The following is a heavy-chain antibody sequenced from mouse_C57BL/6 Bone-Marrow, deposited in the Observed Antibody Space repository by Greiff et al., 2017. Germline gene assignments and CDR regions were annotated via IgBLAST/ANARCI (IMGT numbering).Heavy chain of an antibody. CDR2: IDPENGDT. V-gene: IGHV14-4*01. J-gene: IGHJ3*01. CDR3: TRYDYEGPWFAY. D-gene: IGHD2-4*01. CDR1: GFNFTDDY. Sequence: EVQLQQSGAELARPGASVKLSCTASGFNFTDDYMHWVKQRPEQGLEWIGWIDPENGDTEYASKFQGKATITADTSSNTAYLQLSSLTSEDAAVYYCTRYDYEGPWFAYWGQGTLVTVSA.